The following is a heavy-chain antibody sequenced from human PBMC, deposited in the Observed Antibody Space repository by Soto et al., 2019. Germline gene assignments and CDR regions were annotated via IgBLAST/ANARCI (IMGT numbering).Heavy chain of an antibody. CDR2: IYWDDDK. CDR1: GFSLSTRGVG. J-gene: IGHJ4*02. V-gene: IGHV2-5*02. CDR3: AHGGGTAPFAY. D-gene: IGHD2-21*02. Sequence: SGPTLVNPTQTLTLTCTFSGFSLSTRGVGVAWIRQPPGKALGWLALIYWDDDKRYSPSLKSRLTITKDTSKNQVVLTMTNMDPVDTASFFCAHGGGTAPFAYWGQGTLVPVSS.